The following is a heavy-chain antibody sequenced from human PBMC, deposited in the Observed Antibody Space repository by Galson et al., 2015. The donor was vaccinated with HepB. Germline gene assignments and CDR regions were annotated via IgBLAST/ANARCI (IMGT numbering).Heavy chain of an antibody. Sequence: SETLSLTCSVSGASMSDIHYYWGWVRQPPGRGLECIGTIDYTGSAHYNPSLKSRVTVSVDTSKSQVSLNLNSVTAADTAVYYCVSDYTSSKIHDSFDFWGQGTVVTVSS. CDR2: IDYTGSA. CDR1: GASMSDIHYY. CDR3: VSDYTSSKIHDSFDF. D-gene: IGHD4-11*01. J-gene: IGHJ3*01. V-gene: IGHV4-39*01.